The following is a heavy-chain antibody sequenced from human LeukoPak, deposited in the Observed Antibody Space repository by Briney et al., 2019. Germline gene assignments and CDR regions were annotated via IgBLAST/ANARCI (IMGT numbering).Heavy chain of an antibody. CDR1: GGSISSYY. CDR3: ARHGDPYGGPRYFDY. V-gene: IGHV4-59*08. J-gene: IGHJ4*02. Sequence: SETLSLTCTVSGGSISSYYWSWIRQPPGKGLEWIGYIYYSGSTNHNPSLKSRVTISVDTSKNQFSLKLSSVTAADTAVYYCARHGDPYGGPRYFDYWGQGTLVTVSS. CDR2: IYYSGST. D-gene: IGHD2-15*01.